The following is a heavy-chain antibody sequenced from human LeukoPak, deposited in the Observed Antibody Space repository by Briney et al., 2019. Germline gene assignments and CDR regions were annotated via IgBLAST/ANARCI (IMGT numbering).Heavy chain of an antibody. J-gene: IGHJ4*02. D-gene: IGHD3-22*01. CDR3: ARNRRSYDSSGYQNYFAY. Sequence: SGTLSLTCTVSGGSITSGAYYWGWIRQSPGKGLEWIGSINYSGSTYSNPSLKSRVTISVDTSKNQFSLKLISVTAADTAVYYCARNRRSYDSSGYQNYFAYWGQGTLVIVSS. V-gene: IGHV4-39*01. CDR2: INYSGST. CDR1: GGSITSGAYY.